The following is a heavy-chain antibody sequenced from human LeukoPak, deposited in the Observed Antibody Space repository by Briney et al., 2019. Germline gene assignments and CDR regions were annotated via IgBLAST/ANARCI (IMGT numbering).Heavy chain of an antibody. J-gene: IGHJ4*02. V-gene: IGHV3-66*04. CDR2: IYSGGST. D-gene: IGHD1-26*01. CDR3: ARHSGSYYLFDF. Sequence: GGSLRLSCAASGFTVSANYMSWVRQAPGKGLEWVSVIYSGGSTYYADSVKGRFTISRDNSKNTLYLQMNSLRAEDTAVYYCARHSGSYYLFDFWGQGTLVTVSS. CDR1: GFTVSANY.